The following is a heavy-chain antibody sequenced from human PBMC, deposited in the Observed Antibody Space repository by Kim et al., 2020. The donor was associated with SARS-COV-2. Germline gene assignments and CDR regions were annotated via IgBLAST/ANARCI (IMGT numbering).Heavy chain of an antibody. V-gene: IGHV1-18*01. D-gene: IGHD5-12*01. J-gene: IGHJ6*02. CDR3: ARDRGLWWLFPGDYYYGMDV. Sequence: ASVKVSCKASGYTFTSYGISWVRQAPGQGLEWMGWISAYNGNTNYAQKLQGRVTMTTDTSTSTAYMELRSLRSDDTAVYYCARDRGLWWLFPGDYYYGMDVWGQGTTVTVSS. CDR1: GYTFTSYG. CDR2: ISAYNGNT.